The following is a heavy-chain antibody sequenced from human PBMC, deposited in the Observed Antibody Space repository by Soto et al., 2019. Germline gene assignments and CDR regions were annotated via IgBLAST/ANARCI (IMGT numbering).Heavy chain of an antibody. J-gene: IGHJ3*02. CDR1: GGTFSSYA. D-gene: IGHD6-13*01. Sequence: QVQLVQSGAEVKKPGSSVKVSCKASGGTFSSYAISWVRQAPGQGLELMGGIIPIFGTANYAQKFQGRVTITADESKSTGYMELSSLRSEDTAVYYCARDRIAAGIYDAFDIWGQGTMVTVSS. CDR3: ARDRIAAGIYDAFDI. CDR2: IIPIFGTA. V-gene: IGHV1-69*01.